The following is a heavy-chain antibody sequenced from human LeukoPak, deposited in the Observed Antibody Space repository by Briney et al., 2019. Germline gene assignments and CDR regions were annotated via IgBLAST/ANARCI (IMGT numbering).Heavy chain of an antibody. CDR3: ARDPDLAAA. CDR1: GFTFSSYS. Sequence: GGSLRLSCAASGFTFSSYSMNWVRQAPGKGLEWVSYISSSSSTIYYADSVKGRFTISRDNAKNSLYLQMNSLRAEDTAVYYCARDPDLAAAWGRGTLVTVSS. CDR2: ISSSSSTI. J-gene: IGHJ5*02. V-gene: IGHV3-48*04. D-gene: IGHD6-13*01.